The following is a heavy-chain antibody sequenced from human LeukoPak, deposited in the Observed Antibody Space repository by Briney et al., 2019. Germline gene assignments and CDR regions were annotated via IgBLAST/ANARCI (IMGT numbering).Heavy chain of an antibody. CDR2: IYYSGST. Sequence: SETLSLTCTVSGGSISSYFWSWIRQPPGKGLEWIGYIYYSGSTNYNPSLKSRVTISLDTSKNQFSLKLSSVTAADTAVYYCARGNYGDYYGYWGQGTLVTVSS. D-gene: IGHD4-17*01. CDR3: ARGNYGDYYGY. V-gene: IGHV4-59*01. J-gene: IGHJ4*02. CDR1: GGSISSYF.